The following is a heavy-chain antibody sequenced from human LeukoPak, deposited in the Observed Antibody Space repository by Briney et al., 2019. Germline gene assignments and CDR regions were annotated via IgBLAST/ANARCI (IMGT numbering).Heavy chain of an antibody. V-gene: IGHV3-23*01. J-gene: IGHJ4*02. Sequence: GGSLRLSCAASGFTFSSYGMSWVRQAPGKGLEWVSAISGSGGSTYYADSEKGRFTISRDNSKNTLYMQMNSLKAEDTAVYYCAKVLYGSTPGGSDYWGQGNLVTVSS. CDR1: GFTFSSYG. D-gene: IGHD2-2*01. CDR3: AKVLYGSTPGGSDY. CDR2: ISGSGGST.